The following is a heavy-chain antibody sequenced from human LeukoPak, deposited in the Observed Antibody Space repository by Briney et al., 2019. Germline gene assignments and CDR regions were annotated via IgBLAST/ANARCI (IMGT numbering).Heavy chain of an antibody. V-gene: IGHV3-48*04. Sequence: PGGSLRLSCAASEFTFSSYWMTWVRQAPGKGLEWVSYISSSSSTIYYADSVKGRFTISRDNAKNSLYLQMNSLRAEDTAVYYCARDVTMVRGVPSSHFDYWGQGTMVTVSS. J-gene: IGHJ4*02. CDR1: EFTFSSYW. D-gene: IGHD3-10*01. CDR3: ARDVTMVRGVPSSHFDY. CDR2: ISSSSSTI.